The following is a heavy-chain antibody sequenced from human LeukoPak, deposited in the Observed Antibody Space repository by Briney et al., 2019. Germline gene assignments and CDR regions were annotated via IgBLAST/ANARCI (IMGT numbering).Heavy chain of an antibody. CDR3: ARVGVSATNTPAFDY. CDR1: GFTVSSNY. Sequence: GGSLRLSCAASGFTVSSNYMSWVRQAPGKGLEWVSSITAGSSYIDYTPSVEGRFTISRDNSKNSLFLHMNSLRAEDTALYYCARVGVSATNTPAFDYWGQGTLVTVSS. V-gene: IGHV3-21*01. J-gene: IGHJ4*02. CDR2: ITAGSSYI. D-gene: IGHD2-15*01.